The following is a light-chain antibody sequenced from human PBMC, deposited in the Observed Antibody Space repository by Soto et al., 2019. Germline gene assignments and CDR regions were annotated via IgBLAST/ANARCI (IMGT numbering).Light chain of an antibody. CDR2: AAS. V-gene: IGKV1-9*01. J-gene: IGKJ4*01. CDR1: QGISSN. CDR3: QQLHSYPLT. Sequence: IQLTQSPSSLSASVGDRVTITFRASQGISSNLAWYQQKPGNVPKLLIYAASTLQSGVPSRFSGSGSGTDFTLTISSLQPEDFANYYCQQLHSYPLTFGGGTRVEIK.